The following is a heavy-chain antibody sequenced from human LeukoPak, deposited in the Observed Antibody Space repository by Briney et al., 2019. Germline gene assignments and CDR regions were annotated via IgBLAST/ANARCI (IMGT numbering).Heavy chain of an antibody. V-gene: IGHV3-23*01. J-gene: IGHJ4*02. CDR2: ISGSGGST. D-gene: IGHD3-10*01. Sequence: GGSLRLSCAASGFTFSIYGINWVRQAPGKGLEWVSGISGSGGSTYYADSVKGRFTISRDTSKSTLYLQMNSLRVEDTAVYYCAKSLYGSGSYYNALDYWGQGTLVTVSS. CDR3: AKSLYGSGSYYNALDY. CDR1: GFTFSIYG.